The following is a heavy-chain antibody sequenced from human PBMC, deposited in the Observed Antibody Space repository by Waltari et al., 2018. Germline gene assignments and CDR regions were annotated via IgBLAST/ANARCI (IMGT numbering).Heavy chain of an antibody. CDR1: GFTFSSYG. J-gene: IGHJ4*02. V-gene: IGHV3-30*02. D-gene: IGHD3-10*01. Sequence: QVQLVESGGGVVQPGGSLRLSCAASGFTFSSYGMHWVRQAPGKGLEWVAFIRYDGSTKYYADFVKGRFTISRDNSKNTLYLQMNSLRAEDTAVYYCAKDPGYYGSGSYYIDYWGQGTLVTVSS. CDR3: AKDPGYYGSGSYYIDY. CDR2: IRYDGSTK.